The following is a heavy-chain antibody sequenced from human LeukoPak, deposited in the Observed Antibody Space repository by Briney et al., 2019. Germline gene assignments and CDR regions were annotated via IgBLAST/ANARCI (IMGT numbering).Heavy chain of an antibody. CDR3: ARDRYKSLDC. J-gene: IGHJ4*02. V-gene: IGHV3-30-3*01. CDR2: ISYDGSII. CDR1: GFTFSSYA. D-gene: IGHD5-24*01. Sequence: AGGSLRLSCAASGFTFSSYAIHWVRQAPGKGLEWVAVISYDGSIIYYAASVKGRFTISRENSMNTLYLQMNSLRAEDTAVYYCARDRYKSLDCWPQGTLVSVSS.